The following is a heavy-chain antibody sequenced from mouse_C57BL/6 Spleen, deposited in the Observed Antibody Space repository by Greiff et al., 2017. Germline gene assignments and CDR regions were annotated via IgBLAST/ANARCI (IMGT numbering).Heavy chain of an antibody. CDR3: AKAGTAQATRAMDY. Sequence: QVHVKQSGPGLVQPSQSLSITCTVSGFSLTSYGVHWVRQSPGKGLEWLGVIWRGGSTDYNAAFMSRLSITKDNSKSQVFFKMNSLQADDTAIYYCAKAGTAQATRAMDYWGQGTSVTVSS. CDR1: GFSLTSYG. D-gene: IGHD3-2*02. J-gene: IGHJ4*01. V-gene: IGHV2-5*01. CDR2: IWRGGST.